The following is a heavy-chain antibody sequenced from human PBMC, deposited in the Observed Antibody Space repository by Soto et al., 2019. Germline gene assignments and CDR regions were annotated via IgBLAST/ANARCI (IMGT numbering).Heavy chain of an antibody. CDR3: ARHNTIPSWVNV. CDR2: IYYSGST. CDR1: GASISNGDYY. J-gene: IGHJ6*02. D-gene: IGHD3-9*01. Sequence: SETLSLTCTVSGASISNGDYYWSWIRQPPGKGLEWIGYIYYSGSTNYNPSLKSRVTISVDTSKNQFSLKLSSVTAADTAVYYCARHNTIPSWVNVWGQGTTVTVSS. V-gene: IGHV4-61*08.